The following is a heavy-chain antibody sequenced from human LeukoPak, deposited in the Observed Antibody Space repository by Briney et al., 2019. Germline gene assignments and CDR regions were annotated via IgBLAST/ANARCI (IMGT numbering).Heavy chain of an antibody. CDR1: GYTFTSYG. CDR3: ARVEKYYYDSSGYYR. J-gene: IGHJ5*02. CDR2: ISAYNGNT. D-gene: IGHD3-22*01. V-gene: IGHV1-18*01. Sequence: GSSVKVSCKASGYTFTSYGISWVRQAPGQGLEWMGWISAYNGNTNYAQKLQGRVTITTDTSTSTAYMELRSLRSDDTAVYYCARVEKYYYDSSGYYRWGQGTLVTVSS.